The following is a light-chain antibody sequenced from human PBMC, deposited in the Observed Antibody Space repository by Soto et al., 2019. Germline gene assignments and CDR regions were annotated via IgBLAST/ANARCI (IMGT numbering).Light chain of an antibody. CDR3: QQYNTWPRT. V-gene: IGKV3D-15*01. J-gene: IGKJ1*01. CDR2: GAS. Sequence: EIVMTQSPATLSVSPGERATVSCRASQSVRSNLAWYQQKPGQAPRLLIYGASTRATGIPARFSGSGSGTEFTLTINSLQSEDFAVYYCQQYNTWPRTFGQGTKVDIK. CDR1: QSVRSN.